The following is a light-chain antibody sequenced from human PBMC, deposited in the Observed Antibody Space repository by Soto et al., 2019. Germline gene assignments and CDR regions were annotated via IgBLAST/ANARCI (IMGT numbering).Light chain of an antibody. CDR3: QQSYGTPLT. CDR1: QSISNY. V-gene: IGKV1-39*01. CDR2: AAS. Sequence: DIEMTQSPSSLSASVGDRVTITCRASQSISNYLNWYQHKPGKVPKLLIYAASSLQSGVPTRFSGSGSGTDFTLTISSLQPEDFATYYCQQSYGTPLTFGGGTTVQIQ. J-gene: IGKJ4*01.